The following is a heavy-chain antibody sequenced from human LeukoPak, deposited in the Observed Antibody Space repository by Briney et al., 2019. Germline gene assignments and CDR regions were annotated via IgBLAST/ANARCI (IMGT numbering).Heavy chain of an antibody. D-gene: IGHD3-10*01. Sequence: GGSLTLSCAASGFTFSAYSMKWVRQAPGKGLEWVSSISSGSGYIYYADSVKGLFTISRDNAKNSLHLQMNSLRAEDTAVYYCARGGSGRTQDDAFDIWGQGKMVTVSS. J-gene: IGHJ3*02. CDR2: ISSGSGYI. V-gene: IGHV3-21*01. CDR1: GFTFSAYS. CDR3: ARGGSGRTQDDAFDI.